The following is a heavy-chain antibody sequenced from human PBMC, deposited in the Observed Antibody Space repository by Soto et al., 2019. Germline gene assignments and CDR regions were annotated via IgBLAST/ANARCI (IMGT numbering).Heavy chain of an antibody. D-gene: IGHD2-15*01. Sequence: GGSLRLSCAASGFTFSSYSMNCVRQAPGKGLEWVSSISSSSSYIYYADSVKGRFTISRDNAKNSLYLQMNSLRAEDTAVYYCARGWSGCSGGSCYPYYCYGMDVWGQGTTVTVSS. CDR1: GFTFSSYS. J-gene: IGHJ6*02. V-gene: IGHV3-21*01. CDR2: ISSSSSYI. CDR3: ARGWSGCSGGSCYPYYCYGMDV.